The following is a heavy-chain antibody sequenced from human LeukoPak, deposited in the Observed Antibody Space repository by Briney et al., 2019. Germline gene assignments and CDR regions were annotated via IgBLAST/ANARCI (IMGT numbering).Heavy chain of an antibody. CDR3: ARAIVATIGASDY. CDR1: GFTFSSYS. J-gene: IGHJ4*02. V-gene: IGHV3-21*01. D-gene: IGHD5-12*01. CDR2: ISSSSSYI. Sequence: GGSLRLSCAASGFTFSSYSMNWVRQAPGKGLEWVSSISSSSSYIYYADSVKGRFTISRDNARNSLYLQMNSLRAEDTAVYYCARAIVATIGASDYWGQGTLVTVSS.